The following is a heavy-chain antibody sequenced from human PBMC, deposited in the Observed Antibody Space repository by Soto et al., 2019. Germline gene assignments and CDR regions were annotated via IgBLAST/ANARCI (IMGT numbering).Heavy chain of an antibody. CDR2: MYYSGST. V-gene: IGHV4-61*01. CDR1: GGSISSDTYY. J-gene: IGHJ4*02. Sequence: SETLSLTCTVSGGSISSDTYYWTWIRHPPGKGLEWIGYMYYSGSTYYNPSLKSRLTISVDTSKNQFSLKLSSVTAADTAVYYCARASYSSGWYVGYWGQRTLVTVSS. D-gene: IGHD6-19*01. CDR3: ARASYSSGWYVGY.